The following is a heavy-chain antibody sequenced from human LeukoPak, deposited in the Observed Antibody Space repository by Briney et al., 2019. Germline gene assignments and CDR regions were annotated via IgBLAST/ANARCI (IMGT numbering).Heavy chain of an antibody. CDR2: ISDSGGST. J-gene: IGHJ6*02. V-gene: IGHV3-64D*09. D-gene: IGHD2-15*01. CDR1: GFPFSSYA. CDR3: VRGYSFGPYGMDV. Sequence: PGGSLTLSCSASGFPFSSYAMHWVRQAPGKGLEYVSAISDSGGSTYYADPVKGRFTISRDNSKNTLYLQMSSLRAEDTAVYFCVRGYSFGPYGMDVWGQGTTVTVSS.